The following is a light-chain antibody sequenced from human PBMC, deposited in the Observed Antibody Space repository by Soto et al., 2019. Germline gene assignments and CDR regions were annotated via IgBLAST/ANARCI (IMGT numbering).Light chain of an antibody. CDR2: AAS. J-gene: IGKJ3*01. CDR1: QSISSY. CDR3: QQTYSTPPG. V-gene: IGKV1-39*01. Sequence: DILMTQSPSSLSASVGDRVTISCRASQSISSYLHWYQQKPGKAPKLLIYAASSLQSGVPSRFSGSGSGTDFTLTISRLHPEYFASYYCQQTYSTPPGFGRGTKVDIK.